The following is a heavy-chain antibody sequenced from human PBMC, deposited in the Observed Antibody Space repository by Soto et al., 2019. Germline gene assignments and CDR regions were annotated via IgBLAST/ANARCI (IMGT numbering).Heavy chain of an antibody. D-gene: IGHD3-10*01. CDR2: IYPGDSDT. CDR3: ARPRSPMVRGDDAFDI. Sequence: PGESLQISCKGSGYSFTSYWIGCVRQMPGKGLEWIGIIYPGDSDTRYSPSFQGQVTISADKSISTAYLQWSSLKASDTAMYYCARPRSPMVRGDDAFDIWGQGTMVTVSS. CDR1: GYSFTSYW. V-gene: IGHV5-51*01. J-gene: IGHJ3*02.